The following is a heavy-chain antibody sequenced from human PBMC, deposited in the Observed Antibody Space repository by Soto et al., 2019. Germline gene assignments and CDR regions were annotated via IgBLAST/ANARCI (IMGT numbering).Heavy chain of an antibody. CDR2: MVSDGSNI. CDR3: AREGTSATSRGFWIDS. D-gene: IGHD3-3*01. V-gene: IGHV3-33*01. Sequence: QVQLVESGGGVVQPGTSLRLSCVASGFTFSAYGMHWVRQAPGKGLEWVALMVSDGSNIYYADSVKGRFTIARDNSKNALHLQMDSLRVEDMGIYCCAREGTSATSRGFWIDSWGQGTPVSVSS. CDR1: GFTFSAYG. J-gene: IGHJ4*02.